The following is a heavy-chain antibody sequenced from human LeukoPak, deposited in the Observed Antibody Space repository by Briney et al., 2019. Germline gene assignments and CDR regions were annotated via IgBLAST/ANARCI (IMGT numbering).Heavy chain of an antibody. J-gene: IGHJ4*02. CDR3: ARWPYSSSYYFDY. Sequence: QPGGSLRLSCAASGFTFSSYSMNWVRQSPGRGLEWVSYLSTSGKTIYYSDSVRGRFTLSRDNAKNSLYLQMNSLRAEDTAVYYCARWPYSSSYYFDYWGQGTLVTVSS. CDR2: LSTSGKTI. CDR1: GFTFSSYS. V-gene: IGHV3-48*04. D-gene: IGHD6-6*01.